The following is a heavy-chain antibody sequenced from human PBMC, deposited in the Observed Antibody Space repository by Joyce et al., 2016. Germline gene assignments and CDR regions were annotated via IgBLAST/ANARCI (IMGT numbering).Heavy chain of an antibody. Sequence: QVHLAQSGDEVRKLGASVKVSCKGPGYTFTTYAIHWLRQAPGKRLEWLGWINGGIGKNKNSQKLGGRNIMNRDPPARTVYMVLSSLRSEATAVYYCAREKGISRLTFHPKYTGLDLWGQSPTVTVSS. J-gene: IGHJ6*02. CDR3: AREKGISRLTFHPKYTGLDL. V-gene: IGHV1-3*01. CDR2: INGGIGKN. D-gene: IGHD3-3*02. CDR1: GYTFTTYA.